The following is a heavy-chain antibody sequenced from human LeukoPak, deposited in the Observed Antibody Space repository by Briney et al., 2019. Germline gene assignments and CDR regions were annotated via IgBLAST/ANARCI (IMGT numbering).Heavy chain of an antibody. CDR1: GYTFTGYY. CDR3: ARDHCTRTSCYEDYYYGMDV. CDR2: VNPNSGGI. D-gene: IGHD2-2*01. V-gene: IGHV1-2*02. Sequence: ASVKVSYTASGYTFTGYYMHWVRQAPGQGREGMGWVNPNSGGIEYAQKFQGRVTMTRDTSLNTAYMELSRLRSDDTAVYYCARDHCTRTSCYEDYYYGMDVWGQGTTVTVSS. J-gene: IGHJ6*02.